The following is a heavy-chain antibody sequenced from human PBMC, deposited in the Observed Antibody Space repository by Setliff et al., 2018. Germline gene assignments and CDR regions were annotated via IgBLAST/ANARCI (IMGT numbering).Heavy chain of an antibody. CDR1: GGSFSGYY. Sequence: SETLSLTCAVYGGSFSGYYWTWIRQPPGKGLEWIGEINHSGSTNDNPSLKSRVTMSVDTSKNQFSLKLSSVTAADTATYYCARAGPTVTFFRVLVISWWDPWGQGSLVTVSS. V-gene: IGHV4-34*01. CDR3: ARAGPTVTFFRVLVISWWDP. J-gene: IGHJ5*02. CDR2: INHSGST. D-gene: IGHD3-3*01.